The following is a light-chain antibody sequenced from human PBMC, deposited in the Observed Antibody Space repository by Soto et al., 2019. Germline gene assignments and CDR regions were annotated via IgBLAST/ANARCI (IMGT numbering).Light chain of an antibody. CDR2: GAS. J-gene: IGKJ1*01. Sequence: EIVVTQSQATLSVSPGERATLSCRASQSVSSNLAWYQQKPGQAPRLLIYGASTRATGIPARFSGSGSGTEFTLTISSLQSEDFAVCYCQQYNNWPPWTFGQGTKVDIK. V-gene: IGKV3-15*01. CDR1: QSVSSN. CDR3: QQYNNWPPWT.